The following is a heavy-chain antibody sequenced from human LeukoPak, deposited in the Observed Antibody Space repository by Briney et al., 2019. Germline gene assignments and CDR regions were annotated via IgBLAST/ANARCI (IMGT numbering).Heavy chain of an antibody. Sequence: SGPTLVKPTQTLTLTCTFSGFSLSTSGVGVGWIRQPPGKALEWLVLIYWDDDKRYSPSLKSRLTITKDTSKNQVVLTMTNMDPVDTATYYCAHSEGYMFDYWGQGTLVTVSS. D-gene: IGHD5-24*01. J-gene: IGHJ4*02. V-gene: IGHV2-5*02. CDR3: AHSEGYMFDY. CDR2: IYWDDDK. CDR1: GFSLSTSGVG.